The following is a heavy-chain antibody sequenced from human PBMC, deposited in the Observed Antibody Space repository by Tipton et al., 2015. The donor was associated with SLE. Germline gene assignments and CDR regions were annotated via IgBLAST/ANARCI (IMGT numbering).Heavy chain of an antibody. Sequence: TLSLTCTVSGGSISDSSHYWVWIRQSPGKGLEWVGSIYHDWSTYYNVALNSRATISIDASKNQFSLSLRSVTAADTAMSYCARLSGSGSYYFSDYWGQGTLVSVSS. V-gene: IGHV4-39*07. J-gene: IGHJ4*02. CDR3: ARLSGSGSYYFSDY. CDR2: IYHDWST. CDR1: GGSISDSSHY. D-gene: IGHD3-10*01.